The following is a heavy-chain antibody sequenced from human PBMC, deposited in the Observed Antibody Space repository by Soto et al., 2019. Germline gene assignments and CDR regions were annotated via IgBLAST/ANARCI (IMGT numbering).Heavy chain of an antibody. CDR2: INHSGVT. J-gene: IGHJ6*02. CDR3: ARFSGSYYYAMDV. CDR1: GGSFSDYY. Sequence: SETLSLTCAVYGGSFSDYYWSWIRQPPGKGLEWIGEINHSGVTNYKPSLKRRVTISVDTSKNQFSLQLKSVTAADTALYYCARFSGSYYYAMDVWGQGSTVT. D-gene: IGHD6-19*01. V-gene: IGHV4-34*01.